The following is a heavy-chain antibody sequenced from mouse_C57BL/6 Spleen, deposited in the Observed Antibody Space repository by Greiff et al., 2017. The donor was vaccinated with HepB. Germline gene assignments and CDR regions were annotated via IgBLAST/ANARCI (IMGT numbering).Heavy chain of an antibody. CDR1: GYTFTSYW. CDR3: ARGYYYGSSYVWYFDV. J-gene: IGHJ1*03. D-gene: IGHD1-1*01. CDR2: IDPSDSYT. V-gene: IGHV1-50*01. Sequence: VQLQQPGAELVKPGASVKLSCKASGYTFTSYWMQWVKQRPGQGLEWIGEIDPSDSYTNYNQKFKGKAPLTVDTSSSPAYMQLSSLTSEDAAVYYCARGYYYGSSYVWYFDVWGTGTTVTVSS.